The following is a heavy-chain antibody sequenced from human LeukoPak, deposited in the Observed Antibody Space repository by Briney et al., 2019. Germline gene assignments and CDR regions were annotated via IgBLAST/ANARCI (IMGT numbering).Heavy chain of an antibody. D-gene: IGHD1-26*01. CDR2: MNPNSGNT. Sequence: ASVKVSCKTSGYTFTSYDINWVRQATGQGLEWMGWMNPNSGNTGYAQKFQGRVTMTRNTSISTAYMELSSLRSEDTAVYYCARGNKLRGGYYYYMDVWGKGTTVTVSS. CDR3: ARGNKLRGGYYYYMDV. V-gene: IGHV1-8*01. J-gene: IGHJ6*03. CDR1: GYTFTSYD.